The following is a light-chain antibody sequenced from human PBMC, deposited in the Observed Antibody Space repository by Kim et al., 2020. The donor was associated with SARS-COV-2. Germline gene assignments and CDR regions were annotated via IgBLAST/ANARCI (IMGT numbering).Light chain of an antibody. CDR2: RNN. CDR1: SDDVGNHG. Sequence: PPATLPCSGNSDDVGNHGAAWLQQYQGRPPKRLSYRNNNRPSGVSERVSASRSGNTASLTITGLQPEDEADYYCSAWDFTLSAWVFGGGTQLTVL. CDR3: SAWDFTLSAWV. V-gene: IGLV10-54*01. J-gene: IGLJ3*02.